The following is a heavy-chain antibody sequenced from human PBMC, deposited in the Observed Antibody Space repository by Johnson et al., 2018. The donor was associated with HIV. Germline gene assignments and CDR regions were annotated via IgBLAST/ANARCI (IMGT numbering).Heavy chain of an antibody. Sequence: QVQLVESGGGVVQPGRSLRLSCAASGFTFSSNTMHCVRQAPGKGLEWVAVISYDGSNKYYADSVKGRFTISRDNSKNILYLQMNSLRAEDTATYYCARLPSGYNRDTFNIWGQGTMVTVSS. J-gene: IGHJ3*02. CDR1: GFTFSSNT. V-gene: IGHV3-30-3*01. CDR3: ARLPSGYNRDTFNI. D-gene: IGHD5-18*01. CDR2: ISYDGSNK.